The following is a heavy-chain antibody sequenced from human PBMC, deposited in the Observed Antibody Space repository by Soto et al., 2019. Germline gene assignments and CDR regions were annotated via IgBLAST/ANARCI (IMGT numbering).Heavy chain of an antibody. CDR1: GGSVTFHS. D-gene: IGHD6-19*01. CDR2: NYYGGSI. J-gene: IGHJ4*02. CDR3: ARLEGSGWTFDY. Sequence: QVQLQESGPGPVKPSGTLSLTCTVSGGSVTFHSWSWVRQPPGKGLEWIANNYYGGSISYNPSLKSRATISLDTSENRFSLRLNSVTAADTAVYYCARLEGSGWTFDYWGQGILVTVSS. V-gene: IGHV4-59*02.